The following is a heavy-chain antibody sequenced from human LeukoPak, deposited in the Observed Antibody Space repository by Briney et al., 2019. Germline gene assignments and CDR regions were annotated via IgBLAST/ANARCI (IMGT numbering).Heavy chain of an antibody. Sequence: GGSLRLSCAASGFTFSIYAMSRVRQAPGKGLEWVSAISGSGGTAYYADSVKGRFTISRDNSKNTLYLQMDSLRAEDTAVYYCAKKGYYDGSGYYMYCFDHWGRGTLVTVSS. D-gene: IGHD3-22*01. CDR3: AKKGYYDGSGYYMYCFDH. CDR2: ISGSGGTA. CDR1: GFTFSIYA. V-gene: IGHV3-23*01. J-gene: IGHJ4*02.